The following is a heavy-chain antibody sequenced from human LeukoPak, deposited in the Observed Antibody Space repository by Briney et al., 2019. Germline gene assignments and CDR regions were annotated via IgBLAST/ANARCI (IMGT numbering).Heavy chain of an antibody. J-gene: IGHJ5*02. CDR3: ARDRPGYCSSTSCYAGGANWFDP. D-gene: IGHD2-2*01. CDR2: INAGNGNT. Sequence: GASVKVSCKASGYIFTSYVMHWVRQAPGQRLEWMGWINAGNGNTKYSQKFQGRVTITRDTSASTAYMELSSLRSEDTAVYYCARDRPGYCSSTSCYAGGANWFDPWGQGTLVTVSS. V-gene: IGHV1-3*01. CDR1: GYIFTSYV.